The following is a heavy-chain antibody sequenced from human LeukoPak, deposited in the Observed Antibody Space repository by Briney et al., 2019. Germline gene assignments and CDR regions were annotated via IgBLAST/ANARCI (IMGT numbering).Heavy chain of an antibody. Sequence: GGSLRLSCVASGFTFSSYEMSWVRQAPGKGPEWVSEISGSGTTIFYADSVKGRFTVSRDNAKNSLYLQMNSLRVEDTAVYYCARGKLGMEAFDIWGQGTMVTVSS. CDR1: GFTFSSYE. V-gene: IGHV3-48*03. CDR3: ARGKLGMEAFDI. J-gene: IGHJ3*02. D-gene: IGHD7-27*01. CDR2: ISGSGTTI.